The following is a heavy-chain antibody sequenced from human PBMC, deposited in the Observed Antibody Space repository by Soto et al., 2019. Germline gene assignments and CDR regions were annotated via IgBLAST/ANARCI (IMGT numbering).Heavy chain of an antibody. J-gene: IGHJ4*02. Sequence: QVPLVQSGVEVKNPGASFKVSCKTSGYTFTSFGVSWVRQAPGQGLEWMGWISGYNGKTKYAQTLQGRVTMTADTSTSTVYMELRGLRSDDTAVYFCARDKMIDDFGLGTYDYWGQGTTVTVTS. D-gene: IGHD3-10*01. V-gene: IGHV1-18*04. CDR1: GYTFTSFG. CDR2: ISGYNGKT. CDR3: ARDKMIDDFGLGTYDY.